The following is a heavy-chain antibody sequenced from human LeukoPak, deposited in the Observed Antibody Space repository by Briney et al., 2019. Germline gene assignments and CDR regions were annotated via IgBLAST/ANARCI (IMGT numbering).Heavy chain of an antibody. V-gene: IGHV3-13*01. Sequence: GGSLRLSCAASGFTFSSYDMHWVRQATGKGLEWVSAIGTAGDTYYPGSVKGRFTISRENAKNSLYLQMNSLRAGDTAVYYCARVLGSGSYGMDVWGQGTTVTVSS. D-gene: IGHD3-10*01. CDR1: GFTFSSYD. CDR2: IGTAGDT. CDR3: ARVLGSGSYGMDV. J-gene: IGHJ6*02.